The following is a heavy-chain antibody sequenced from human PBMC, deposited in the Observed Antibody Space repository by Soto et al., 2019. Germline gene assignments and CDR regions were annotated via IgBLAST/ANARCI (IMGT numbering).Heavy chain of an antibody. CDR1: GGSFSGYY. V-gene: IGHV4-34*01. CDR3: ASYASSSPGY. D-gene: IGHD2-2*01. J-gene: IGHJ4*02. CDR2: ISHSGGT. Sequence: QVQLRQWGAGLLKPSETLSLTCAVYGGSFSGYYWSWIRQPPGKGLEWIGEISHSGGTSYNPSLKSRVTISLDTSKKQFFLRLTSVTAADTAVYYCASYASSSPGYWGQGTLVTVSS.